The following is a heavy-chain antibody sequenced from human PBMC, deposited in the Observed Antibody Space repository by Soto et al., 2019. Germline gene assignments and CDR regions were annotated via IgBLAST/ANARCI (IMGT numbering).Heavy chain of an antibody. V-gene: IGHV3-23*01. CDR2: IGGSGDKT. J-gene: IGHJ4*02. Sequence: PGGSLRLSCAASRFTFSNSAMSWVRQAPGKGLEWVSAIGGSGDKTYYADSVKGRFTISRDNSKNTLYLQMNSLRAEDTAVYYCANGKDILTGYYTNFGYWGQGTLVTVSS. CDR3: ANGKDILTGYYTNFGY. D-gene: IGHD3-9*01. CDR1: RFTFSNSA.